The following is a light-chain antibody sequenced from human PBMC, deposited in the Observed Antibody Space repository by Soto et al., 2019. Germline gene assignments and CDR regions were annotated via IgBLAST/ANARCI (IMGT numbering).Light chain of an antibody. CDR1: QSVSFSQ. J-gene: IGKJ4*01. Sequence: EIVMTQSPATLSVSTGEGATLSCRASQSVSFSQLAWYQQKPGQAPRLLIYGASSRATGIPDRFSGSGSGTDFTLTISKLEPEDFAVYYCQQYGSSPLTFGGGTKVDIK. CDR2: GAS. V-gene: IGKV3-20*01. CDR3: QQYGSSPLT.